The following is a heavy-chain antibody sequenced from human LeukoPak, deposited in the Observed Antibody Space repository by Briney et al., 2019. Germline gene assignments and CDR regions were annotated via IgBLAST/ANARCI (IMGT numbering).Heavy chain of an antibody. J-gene: IGHJ4*02. CDR2: IKQDGSEK. Sequence: GGSLRLSCAASGFTFSSYWMSWVRQAPGKGLEWVANIKQDGSEKYYVDSVKGQFTISRDNAKNSLYLQMNSLRAEDTAVYYCAKDGHKKRLVGTTTRGHFDYWGQGTLVTVSS. D-gene: IGHD1-26*01. CDR1: GFTFSSYW. CDR3: AKDGHKKRLVGTTTRGHFDY. V-gene: IGHV3-7*01.